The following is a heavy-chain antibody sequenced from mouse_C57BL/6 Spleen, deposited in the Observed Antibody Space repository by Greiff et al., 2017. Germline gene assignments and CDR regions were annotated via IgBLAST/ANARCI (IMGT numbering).Heavy chain of an antibody. CDR3: ARPIDGYPWDFDV. D-gene: IGHD2-3*01. CDR1: GFTFSDYG. CDR2: ISSDNSTI. V-gene: IGHV5-17*03. Sequence: EVKLVESVGGLVKPGGSLKLSCAASGFTFSDYGMHWVRQAPEKGLEWVAYISSDNSTIYYADTVKGRFTISRDKAKYTQYLQMSKVRSEDTARYYCARPIDGYPWDFDVWGTGTTVTVSS. J-gene: IGHJ1*03.